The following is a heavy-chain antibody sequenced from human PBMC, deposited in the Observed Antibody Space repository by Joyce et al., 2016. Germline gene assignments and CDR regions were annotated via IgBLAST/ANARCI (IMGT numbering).Heavy chain of an antibody. V-gene: IGHV3-53*01. D-gene: IGHD6-19*01. CDR3: TREDSSGWDSWYFDL. CDR2: IHYHGDI. J-gene: IGHJ2*01. Sequence: EVQVVESGGGLIQPGGSLRLSCAASGFTVSSNYMSWVRQAPGRGLEWVAVIHYHGDIYYADSVTGRFTISRDNSKNTLYLQMNNLRVDDTAVYYCTREDSSGWDSWYFDLWGRGTRVTVSS. CDR1: GFTVSSNY.